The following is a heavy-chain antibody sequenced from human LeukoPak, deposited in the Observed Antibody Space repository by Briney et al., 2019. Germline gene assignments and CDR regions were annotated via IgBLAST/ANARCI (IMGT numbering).Heavy chain of an antibody. V-gene: IGHV4-38-2*01. CDR1: DPFISRDSY. J-gene: IGHJ3*01. CDR2: FYHSGMT. D-gene: IGHD4-17*01. CDR3: ARSTVVPRSFDV. Sequence: PSVPLSLTCPLSDPFISRDSYWGSIRQAPGKGLVWIGSFYHSGMTFYNPSLRTRVNVSLDTSKKHFSLNLSSVTAADTAVYYCARSTVVPRSFDVWGQGTLVTVSS.